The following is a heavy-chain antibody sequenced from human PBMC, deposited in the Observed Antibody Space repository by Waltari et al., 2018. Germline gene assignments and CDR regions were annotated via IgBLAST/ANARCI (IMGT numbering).Heavy chain of an antibody. CDR1: GFPFKDYA. V-gene: IGHV3-23*01. Sequence: EVQLLESGGDLEQPGGSLRLSCAASGFPFKDYALTWIRQVPGQGLEWVSAIGATGGSTYYADSVKGRFTISRDNPKNTLYLQMNTLRAEDTAVYYCAKGRDNTPYSYGMDIWGQGTTVTVSS. D-gene: IGHD3-10*01. CDR3: AKGRDNTPYSYGMDI. J-gene: IGHJ6*01. CDR2: IGATGGST.